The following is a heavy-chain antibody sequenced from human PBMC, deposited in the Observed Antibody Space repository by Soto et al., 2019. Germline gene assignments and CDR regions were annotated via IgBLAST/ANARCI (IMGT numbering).Heavy chain of an antibody. CDR1: GYTFTSYY. CDR3: ARYVPSSDFWSGQTAFDY. CDR2: INPSGGST. D-gene: IGHD3-3*01. J-gene: IGHJ4*02. Sequence: ASGKVSCKASGYTFTSYYMHWVRQAPGQGLEWMGIINPSGGSTSYAQKFQGRVTMTRDTSTSTVYMELSSLRSEDTAVYYCARYVPSSDFWSGQTAFDYWGQGTLVTVSS. V-gene: IGHV1-46*01.